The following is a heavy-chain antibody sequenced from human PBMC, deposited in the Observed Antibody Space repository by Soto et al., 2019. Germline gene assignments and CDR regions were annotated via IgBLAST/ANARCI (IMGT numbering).Heavy chain of an antibody. J-gene: IGHJ4*02. CDR3: VRDVKYYDVLTGPFDY. V-gene: IGHV3-7*01. CDR2: IEQGGGLK. Sequence: GGSLRLSCAASGFTFSDYHMSWVRQAPGKGLEWVANIEQGGGLKNFADSVKGRFTISRDNAKNSLHLQMNDLRAEDTAVYFCVRDVKYYDVLTGPFDYWGQGTLVTVSS. CDR1: GFTFSDYH. D-gene: IGHD3-9*01.